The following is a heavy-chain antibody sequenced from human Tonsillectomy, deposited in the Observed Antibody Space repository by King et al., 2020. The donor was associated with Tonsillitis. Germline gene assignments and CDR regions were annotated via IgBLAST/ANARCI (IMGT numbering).Heavy chain of an antibody. Sequence: EVQLVESGGGLVQPGGSLRLSCAASGFTFSSYWMHWVRKAPGKGLVWVSRINSDGSSTSYADSVKGRFTISRDNAKNTLYLQMNSLRAEDTAVYYCARDLPYYYYSSCYYCGFDYWGQGALVTVSS. CDR1: GFTFSSYW. CDR2: INSDGSST. J-gene: IGHJ4*02. V-gene: IGHV3-74*01. D-gene: IGHD3-22*01. CDR3: ARDLPYYYYSSCYYCGFDY.